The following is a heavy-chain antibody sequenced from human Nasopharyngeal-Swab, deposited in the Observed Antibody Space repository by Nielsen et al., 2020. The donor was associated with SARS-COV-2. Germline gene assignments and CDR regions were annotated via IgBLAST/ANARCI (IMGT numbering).Heavy chain of an antibody. V-gene: IGHV1-69*06. CDR3: ARNPVDYDYVWGSYRYRTFDY. Sequence: SAKAPCKASGGTFSSYAISRVRQAPAQGLEWMGGIIPTFGTSNYAQKFQGRVTITADKSTSTVYMELSSLRSEDTAVYYCARNPVDYDYVWGSYRYRTFDYWGQGTLVTVSS. D-gene: IGHD3-16*02. CDR1: GGTFSSYA. CDR2: IIPTFGTS. J-gene: IGHJ4*02.